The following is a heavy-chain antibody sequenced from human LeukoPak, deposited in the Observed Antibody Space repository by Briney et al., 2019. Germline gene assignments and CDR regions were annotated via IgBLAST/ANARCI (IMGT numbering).Heavy chain of an antibody. Sequence: PSETLSLTCTVSGGSISSSSYYWGWVRQPPGKGLEWIGTIHYSGTTYYNPSLQSRVTISVDTSKNQFSLKLSSVTAADTAVYYCASVDIVATRAFDIWGQGTMVTVSS. CDR3: ASVDIVATRAFDI. D-gene: IGHD5-12*01. J-gene: IGHJ3*02. CDR1: GGSISSSSYY. CDR2: IHYSGTT. V-gene: IGHV4-39*07.